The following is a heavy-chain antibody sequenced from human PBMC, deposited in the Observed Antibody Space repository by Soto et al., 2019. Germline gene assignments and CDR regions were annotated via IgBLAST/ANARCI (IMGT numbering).Heavy chain of an antibody. CDR3: ARLPTF. CDR1: DYTFTSYG. J-gene: IGHJ4*02. CDR2: ISGYDGLT. Sequence: GSSVKVSCQNSDYTFTSYGISWMRQAPGQGLERMGWISGYDGLTNYAQKNQDRVTMPTDTSTSTVYMELRRLSSDDTAVYYCARLPTFWGQGNLVTVSS. V-gene: IGHV1-18*04.